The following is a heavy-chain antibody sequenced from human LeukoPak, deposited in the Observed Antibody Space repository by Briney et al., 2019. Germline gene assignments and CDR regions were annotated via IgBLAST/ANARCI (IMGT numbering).Heavy chain of an antibody. J-gene: IGHJ3*02. D-gene: IGHD2-2*01. CDR3: ATECSSTSCRDAFDI. V-gene: IGHV1-24*01. CDR1: GYTLTELS. Sequence: ASVKVSCKVSGYTLTELSMHWVRQAPGKGLEWMGGFDPEDGETIYAQKFQGRVTMTEDTSTDTAYMGLSSLRSEDTAVYYCATECSSTSCRDAFDIWGQGTMVTVSS. CDR2: FDPEDGET.